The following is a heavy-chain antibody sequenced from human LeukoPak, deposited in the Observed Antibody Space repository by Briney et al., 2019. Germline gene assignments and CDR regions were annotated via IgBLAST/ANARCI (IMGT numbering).Heavy chain of an antibody. D-gene: IGHD5-24*01. V-gene: IGHV1-2*02. J-gene: IGHJ4*02. CDR2: INPNSGGT. CDR1: GYTFTGYY. Sequence: GASVKVSCKASGYTFTGYYMHWVRQAPGQGLEWMGWINPNSGGTNYAQKFQGRVTMTRDTSISTGYMELSRLRSDDTAVYYCARGGWLQTTYYFDYWGQGTLVTVSS. CDR3: ARGGWLQTTYYFDY.